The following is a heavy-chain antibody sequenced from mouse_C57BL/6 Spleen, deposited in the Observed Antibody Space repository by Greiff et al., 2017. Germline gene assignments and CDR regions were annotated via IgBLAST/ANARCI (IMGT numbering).Heavy chain of an antibody. D-gene: IGHD2-4*01. CDR1: GYTFTSYW. J-gene: IGHJ2*01. V-gene: IGHV1-64*01. CDR3: ARWDDYDRGHYFDY. CDR2: IHPNSGST. Sequence: QVQLQQPGAELVKPGASVKLSCKASGYTFTSYWMHWVKQRPGQGLEWIGMIHPNSGSTNYNEKFKSKATLTVDKSSSTAYMQLSSLTSEDSAVDYCARWDDYDRGHYFDYWGQGTTLTVSS.